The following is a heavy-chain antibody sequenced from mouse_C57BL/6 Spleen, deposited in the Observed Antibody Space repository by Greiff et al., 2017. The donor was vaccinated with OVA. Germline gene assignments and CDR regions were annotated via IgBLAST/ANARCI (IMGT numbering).Heavy chain of an antibody. CDR3: ARSLRDFDY. CDR2: IDPSDSDT. CDR1: GYTFTSYW. Sequence: VQLQQSGAELVRPGSSVKLSCKASGYTFTSYWMHWVKQRPIQGLEWIGNIDPSDSDTHYNQKFKDKATLTVDKSSSTAYMQLSSLTSEDSAVYCCARSLRDFDYWGKGTTLTVSS. J-gene: IGHJ2*01. D-gene: IGHD1-2*01. V-gene: IGHV1-52*01.